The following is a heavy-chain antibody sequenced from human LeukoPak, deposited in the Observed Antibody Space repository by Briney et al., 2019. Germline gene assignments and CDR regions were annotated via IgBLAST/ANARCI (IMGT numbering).Heavy chain of an antibody. CDR3: ARVGTRFFGRAVDT. CDR2: IYHTGNS. CDR1: GGYINSSNW. D-gene: IGHD3-3*01. V-gene: IGHV4-4*02. J-gene: IGHJ5*02. Sequence: SGTLSLTCGVSGGYINSSNWWSWVRQPPGKGLEWIGEIYHTGNSYYSPSLKSRITISVDKSTNQMSLSLTSVTAADTAVYYCARVGTRFFGRAVDTWGQGTLVTVSS.